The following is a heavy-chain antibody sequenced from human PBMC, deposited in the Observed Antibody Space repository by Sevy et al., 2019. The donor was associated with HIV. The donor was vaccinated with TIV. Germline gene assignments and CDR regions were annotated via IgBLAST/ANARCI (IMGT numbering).Heavy chain of an antibody. CDR3: ARGMILEGSWCGMDV. Sequence: GGSLRLSYAVSGFTVSSNYMTWVRQAPGKGLEWVSVIFSGGSTYYADSVKGRFTISRDNSRNTLSLQMNSLRAEDTAVYYCARGMILEGSWCGMDVWGQGTTVTVSS. V-gene: IGHV3-53*01. CDR1: GFTVSSNY. D-gene: IGHD3-3*01. CDR2: IFSGGST. J-gene: IGHJ6*02.